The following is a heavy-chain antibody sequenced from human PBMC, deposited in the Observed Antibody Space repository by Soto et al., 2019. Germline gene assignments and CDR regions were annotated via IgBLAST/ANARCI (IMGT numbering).Heavy chain of an antibody. CDR2: IIPILGIA. CDR1: GGTFSSYT. V-gene: IGHV1-69*02. J-gene: IGHJ4*02. CDR3: ARGREGWLDS. Sequence: QVQLVQSGAEVKKPGSSVKVSCKASGGTFSSYTISWVRQAPGQGLEWMGRIIPILGIANYAQKFQGRVTITADKSTSTAYMELSSLRSEDTAMYYCARGREGWLDSWGQGTLVTVSS. D-gene: IGHD2-15*01.